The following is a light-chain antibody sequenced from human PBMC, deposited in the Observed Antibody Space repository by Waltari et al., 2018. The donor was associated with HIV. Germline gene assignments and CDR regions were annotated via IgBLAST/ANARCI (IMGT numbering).Light chain of an antibody. CDR2: TAS. CDR3: QQSYSTPRT. J-gene: IGKJ2*01. CDR1: QSISSY. V-gene: IGKV1-39*01. Sequence: DTQMTQSPFFLSASVGDRVTITCRASQSISSYLNWYQQKPGKAPKVLIYTASSLQSGVPSRFSGSGSGTDFTLTISSLQPEDFATYYCQQSYSTPRTFGQGTKLEIK.